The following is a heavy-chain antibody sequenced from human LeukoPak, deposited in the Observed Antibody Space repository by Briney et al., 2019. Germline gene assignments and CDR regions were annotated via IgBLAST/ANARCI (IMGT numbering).Heavy chain of an antibody. D-gene: IGHD3-10*01. CDR1: GFTFTSSA. J-gene: IGHJ4*02. Sequence: SVKVTCKASGFTFTSSAMQWVRQARGQRLQWIGWIVVGSGNTNYAQKFQERATITRDMSTSTAYMELSSLRSEDTAVYYCAAEPRGSGSPLYWGQGTLVTVSS. CDR3: AAEPRGSGSPLY. CDR2: IVVGSGNT. V-gene: IGHV1-58*02.